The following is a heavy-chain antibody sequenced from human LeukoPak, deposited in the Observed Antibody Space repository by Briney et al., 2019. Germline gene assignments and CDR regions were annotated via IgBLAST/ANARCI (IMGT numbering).Heavy chain of an antibody. V-gene: IGHV3-7*01. Sequence: GGSLRLSCAASGFTFSVHWMSWVRQAPGKGLEWVANINQGGSDKYYVDSVKGRFTISRDNDNNLLYLQMNSQRGKDTAVYYCTRDRSRAEDDWGQGTLVTVSS. CDR3: TRDRSRAEDD. D-gene: IGHD1-14*01. J-gene: IGHJ4*02. CDR1: GFTFSVHW. CDR2: INQGGSDK.